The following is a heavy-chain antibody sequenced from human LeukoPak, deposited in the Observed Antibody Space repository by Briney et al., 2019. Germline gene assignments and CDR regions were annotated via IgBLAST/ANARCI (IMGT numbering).Heavy chain of an antibody. CDR1: GFTFDDYA. CDR3: AKDIRRDGYNSGAFDI. CDR2: ISWSSGSL. J-gene: IGHJ3*02. D-gene: IGHD5-24*01. V-gene: IGHV3-9*01. Sequence: GRSLRLSCTASGFTFDDYAVHWVRQAPGKGLEWVSGISWSSGSLGYADSVKGRFIISRDNAKNCLYLQMNSLRAEDTALYYCAKDIRRDGYNSGAFDIWGQGTMVTVSS.